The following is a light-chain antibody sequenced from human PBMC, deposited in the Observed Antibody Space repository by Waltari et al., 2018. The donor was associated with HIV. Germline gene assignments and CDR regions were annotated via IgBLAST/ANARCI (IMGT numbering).Light chain of an antibody. CDR1: SSDVGSYNL. J-gene: IGLJ1*01. CDR2: EVS. V-gene: IGLV2-23*02. CDR3: CSYAGSSTSYV. Sequence: QSALTQPASVSGSPGQSITISCTGTSSDVGSYNLVSWYQQHPGQAPKLMIYEVSTRPSGVSNRFSGPKSGNTASLTISGLQAEDEADYYCCSYAGSSTSYVFGTGTKVTVL.